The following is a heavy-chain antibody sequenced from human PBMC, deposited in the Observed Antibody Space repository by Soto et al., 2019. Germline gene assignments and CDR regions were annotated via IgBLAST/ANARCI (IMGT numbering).Heavy chain of an antibody. CDR2: ISGSGGST. J-gene: IGHJ4*02. CDR1: GFTFSSHA. Sequence: GGSLRLSCAASGFTFSSHAMSWVRQAPGKGLEWVSAISGSGGSTYYADSVKGRFTISRDNSKNTLYLQMNSLRAEDTAVYYCAKDVRNWNDETDYFDYWGQGTLVTVSS. D-gene: IGHD1-1*01. V-gene: IGHV3-23*01. CDR3: AKDVRNWNDETDYFDY.